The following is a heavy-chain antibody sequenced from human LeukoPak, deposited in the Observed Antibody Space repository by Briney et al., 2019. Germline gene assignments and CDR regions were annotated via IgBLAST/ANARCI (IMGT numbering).Heavy chain of an antibody. CDR2: IYYSGST. CDR1: GGSISSSSYY. J-gene: IGHJ4*02. Sequence: SETLSLTCTVSGGSISSSSYYWGWIRQPPGKGLEWIGSIYYSGSTYYNPSLKSRVTISVDTSKNQFSLKLSSVTAADTAVYYCARGGAAAAPYWGQGTLVTVSS. V-gene: IGHV4-39*07. CDR3: ARGGAAAAPY. D-gene: IGHD6-13*01.